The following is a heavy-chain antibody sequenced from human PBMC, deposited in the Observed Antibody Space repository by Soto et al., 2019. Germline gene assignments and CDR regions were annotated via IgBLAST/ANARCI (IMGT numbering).Heavy chain of an antibody. CDR2: IYGGGNGP. CDR1: GFTFSDFA. Sequence: EVQVLESGGGLVQPGGSLRLSCAAPGFTFSDFAMSWVRQPPGKGLEWVSRIYGGGNGPHYADSVKGRGTISRDNSKTTLYLQMNSLRAEDTAVYYCAKMEGMDPWAYSFDYWGQGTLVTVSS. J-gene: IGHJ4*02. CDR3: AKMEGMDPWAYSFDY. D-gene: IGHD2-2*03. V-gene: IGHV3-23*01.